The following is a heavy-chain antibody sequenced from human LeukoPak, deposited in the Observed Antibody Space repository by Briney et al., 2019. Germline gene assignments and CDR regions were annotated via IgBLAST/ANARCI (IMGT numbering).Heavy chain of an antibody. CDR2: IHSDGRVT. Sequence: GGSLRLSCAASGFTFSSYAMHWVRQAPGKGLVWVSRIHSDGRVTTYADSVMGRFTISKDSARNTLYLQMNTLRVEDTAVYYCARAQDTYNSLYFDYWGQGALVTVPS. CDR3: ARAQDTYNSLYFDY. J-gene: IGHJ4*02. V-gene: IGHV3-74*01. CDR1: GFTFSSYA. D-gene: IGHD5-24*01.